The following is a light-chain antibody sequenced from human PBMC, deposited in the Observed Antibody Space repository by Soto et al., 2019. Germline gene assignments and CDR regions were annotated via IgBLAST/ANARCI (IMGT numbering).Light chain of an antibody. Sequence: EIVMTQSPATLSMSPGERATLSCRASQSVGSNLAWYQQKPGQAPRLLIFGASTWATGVPARFSGSGSGTEFTLTISSLQSEVFAVYYRQQYNNWPPTLGQGT. J-gene: IGKJ1*01. CDR1: QSVGSN. CDR2: GAS. CDR3: QQYNNWPPT. V-gene: IGKV3-15*01.